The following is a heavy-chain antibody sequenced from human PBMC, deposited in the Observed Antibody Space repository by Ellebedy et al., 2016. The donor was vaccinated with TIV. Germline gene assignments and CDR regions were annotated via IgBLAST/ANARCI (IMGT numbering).Heavy chain of an antibody. V-gene: IGHV1-3*01. CDR2: INAGNGNT. D-gene: IGHD5-12*01. J-gene: IGHJ4*02. Sequence: ASVKVSXXASGGTFSSYAISWVRQAPGQRLEWMGWINAGNGNTKYSQKFQGRVTITRDTSASTAYMELSSLRSEDTAVYYCARVSGGYSGYDSGRGTFDYWGQGTLVTVSS. CDR3: ARVSGGYSGYDSGRGTFDY. CDR1: GGTFSSYA.